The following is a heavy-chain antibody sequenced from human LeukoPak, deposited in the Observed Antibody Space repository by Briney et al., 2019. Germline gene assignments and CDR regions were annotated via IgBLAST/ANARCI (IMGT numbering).Heavy chain of an antibody. J-gene: IGHJ4*02. Sequence: GGSLRLSCAASGFSFSSYWMTWVRQSPGQGLEWVANIKQDGSAKYYVDSVKGRLTISRDNAKNSFHLQMNSLRAEDTAVYYCARVRREFWSDGEVYYFDYWGQGTLVTVSS. CDR3: ARVRREFWSDGEVYYFDY. CDR1: GFSFSSYW. CDR2: IKQDGSAK. V-gene: IGHV3-7*01. D-gene: IGHD3-3*01.